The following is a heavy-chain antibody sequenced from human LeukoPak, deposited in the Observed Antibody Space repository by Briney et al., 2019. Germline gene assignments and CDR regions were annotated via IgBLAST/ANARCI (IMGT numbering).Heavy chain of an antibody. Sequence: SVKVSCKASGGTFSSYVISWVRQAPGQGLEWMGGIIPIFGTANYAQKFQGRVTITADESTSTAYMELSSLRSEDTAVYYCARDFFRYSSSWYDFRPRTLSYFDYWGQGTLVTVSS. V-gene: IGHV1-69*13. J-gene: IGHJ4*02. CDR1: GGTFSSYV. CDR2: IIPIFGTA. D-gene: IGHD6-13*01. CDR3: ARDFFRYSSSWYDFRPRTLSYFDY.